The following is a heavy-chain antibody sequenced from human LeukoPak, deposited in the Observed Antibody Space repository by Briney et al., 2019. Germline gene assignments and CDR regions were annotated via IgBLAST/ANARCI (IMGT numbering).Heavy chain of an antibody. D-gene: IGHD2-8*01. CDR2: IIPIFGTA. CDR1: GGTFSSYA. Sequence: GASMTVSCKASGGTFSSYAISWVRQAPGQGLEWMGGIIPIFGTANYAQKFQGRVTITADESTSTAYMELSSLRSEDTAVYYCAREELIASCTNGVCSMDVWGQGTTVTVSS. J-gene: IGHJ6*02. V-gene: IGHV1-69*13. CDR3: AREELIASCTNGVCSMDV.